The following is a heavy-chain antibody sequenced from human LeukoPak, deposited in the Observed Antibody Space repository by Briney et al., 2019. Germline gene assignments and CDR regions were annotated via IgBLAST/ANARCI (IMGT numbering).Heavy chain of an antibody. Sequence: PSETLSLTCTVSGGSISSYYWSWIRQPPGKGLEWIGYTYYSGSTNYNPSLKSRVTISVDTSKNQFSLKLSSVTAADTAVYYCAREIFGLDVWGKGTTVTVSS. CDR3: AREIFGLDV. J-gene: IGHJ6*04. V-gene: IGHV4-59*01. CDR2: TYYSGST. CDR1: GGSISSYY. D-gene: IGHD3-3*01.